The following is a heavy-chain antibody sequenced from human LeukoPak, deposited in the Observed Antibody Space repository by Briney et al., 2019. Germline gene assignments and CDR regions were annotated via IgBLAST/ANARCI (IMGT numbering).Heavy chain of an antibody. CDR2: ISSSGSTI. Sequence: GGSLRRSCAASGFTFSDYYMSWIRQAPGQGLEWVSYISSSGSTIYYADSVKGRFTISRDNAKNSLYLQMNSLRAEDTAVYYCARGPGRAGRGIAAARRGYNWFDPWGQGTLVTVSS. D-gene: IGHD6-13*01. J-gene: IGHJ5*02. CDR3: ARGPGRAGRGIAAARRGYNWFDP. CDR1: GFTFSDYY. V-gene: IGHV3-11*01.